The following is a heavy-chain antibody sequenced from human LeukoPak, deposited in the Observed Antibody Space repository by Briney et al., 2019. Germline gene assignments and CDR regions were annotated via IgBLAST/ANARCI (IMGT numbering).Heavy chain of an antibody. CDR2: FDPEDGET. CDR1: GYTLTELS. CDR3: ATDLSVGDYLWFDP. J-gene: IGHJ5*02. Sequence: ASVKVSCKVSGYTLTELSMHWVRQAPGKGREWMGGFDPEDGETIYAQKFQGRVTMTEDTSTDTAYMELSSLRSEDTAVYYCATDLSVGDYLWFDPWGQGTLVTVSS. V-gene: IGHV1-24*01. D-gene: IGHD4-17*01.